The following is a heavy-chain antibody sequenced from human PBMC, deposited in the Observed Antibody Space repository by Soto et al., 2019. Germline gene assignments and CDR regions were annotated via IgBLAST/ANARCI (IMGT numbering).Heavy chain of an antibody. J-gene: IGHJ6*02. D-gene: IGHD6-19*01. CDR2: ISYDGSNK. V-gene: IGHV3-30*03. CDR3: AGGQRGWYGDYYYGMDV. CDR1: GFTFSSYG. Sequence: GGSLRLSCAASGFTFSSYGMHWVRQAPGKGLEWVAVISYDGSNKYYADSVKGRFTISRDNSKNTLYLQMNSLRAEDTAVYYCAGGQRGWYGDYYYGMDVWGQGTTVTVSS.